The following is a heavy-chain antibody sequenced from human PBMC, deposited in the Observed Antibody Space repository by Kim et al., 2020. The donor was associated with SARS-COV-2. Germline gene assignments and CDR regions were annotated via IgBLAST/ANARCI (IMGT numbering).Heavy chain of an antibody. CDR1: GGSISSGGYY. V-gene: IGHV4-31*03. CDR2: IYYSGST. Sequence: SETLSLTCTVSGGSISSGGYYWSWIRQHPGKGLEWIGYIYYSGSTYYNPSLKSRVTISVDTSKNQFSLKLSSVTAADTAVYYCARRSVGRRADDAFCIWGQGTMVTVSS. J-gene: IGHJ3*02. D-gene: IGHD3-3*01. CDR3: ARRSVGRRADDAFCI.